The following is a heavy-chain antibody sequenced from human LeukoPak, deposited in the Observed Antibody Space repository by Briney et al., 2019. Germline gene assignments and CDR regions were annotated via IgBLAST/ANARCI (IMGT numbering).Heavy chain of an antibody. CDR2: TYTSGST. J-gene: IGHJ6*03. D-gene: IGHD3-10*01. CDR1: GGSISSYY. Sequence: PSETLSLTCTVSGGSISSYYWSWIRQPPGKGLEWIGRTYTSGSTNYNPSLKSRVTISVDTSNNQFSLKLSSVTAADTAVYYCARDYYYGSGSYSPFYYYYYMDVWGKGTTVTVSS. V-gene: IGHV4-4*08. CDR3: ARDYYYGSGSYSPFYYYYYMDV.